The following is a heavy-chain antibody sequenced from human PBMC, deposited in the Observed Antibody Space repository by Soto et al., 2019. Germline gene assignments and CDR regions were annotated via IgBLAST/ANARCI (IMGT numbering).Heavy chain of an antibody. CDR1: GYTFTGYY. CDR2: MNPSSGGT. V-gene: IGHV1-8*02. CDR3: ARTPIPYYDFWSGYYLAPTTTYYFDY. J-gene: IGHJ4*02. Sequence: ASVKVSCKASGYTFTGYYMHWVRQGPGQGLEWMGWMNPSSGGTGYAQKLQGRVTMTRNTSISTAYMELSSLRSEDTAVYYCARTPIPYYDFWSGYYLAPTTTYYFDYWGQGTLVTVSS. D-gene: IGHD3-3*01.